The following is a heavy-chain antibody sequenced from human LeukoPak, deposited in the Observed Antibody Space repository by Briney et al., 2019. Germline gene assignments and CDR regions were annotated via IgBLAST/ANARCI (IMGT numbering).Heavy chain of an antibody. Sequence: ASVKVSCKASGYTFTGYYMHWVRQAPGQGLEWMGWINPNSGGTNYAQKFQDRVTMTGDTSISTAYMELSSLSSDDTAVYYCARLYSGYGNYYYYMDVWGKGTTVTVSS. CDR3: ARLYSGYGNYYYYMDV. V-gene: IGHV1-2*02. CDR2: INPNSGGT. CDR1: GYTFTGYY. D-gene: IGHD5-12*01. J-gene: IGHJ6*03.